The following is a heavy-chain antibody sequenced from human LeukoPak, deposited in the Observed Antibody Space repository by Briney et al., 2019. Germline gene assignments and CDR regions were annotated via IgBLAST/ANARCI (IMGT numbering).Heavy chain of an antibody. J-gene: IGHJ4*02. V-gene: IGHV3-15*01. CDR2: IKSKPDGGTT. Sequence: GGSLRLSCAASGFTFFNAWMSWVRQAPGKGLEWVGRIKSKPDGGTTDYAAPVKGRFTISRDDSKNTLYLQMNSLRAEDTAMYYCARGYFHSSGEFDYWGQGTLVTVSS. CDR3: ARGYFHSSGEFDY. CDR1: GFTFFNAW. D-gene: IGHD3-22*01.